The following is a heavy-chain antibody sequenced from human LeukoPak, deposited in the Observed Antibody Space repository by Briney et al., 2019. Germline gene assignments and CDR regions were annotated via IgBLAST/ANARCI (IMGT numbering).Heavy chain of an antibody. Sequence: GASVKVSCKASGYTFTSYGINWLRQAPGQGLEWMGWISPYNGNTNNVQKVQGRVTMTTDTSTCTAYMELRRLTSDDTAVYYCAREEMGTTDSWGQGTLVTVSS. CDR2: ISPYNGNT. CDR3: AREEMGTTDS. D-gene: IGHD7-27*01. V-gene: IGHV1-18*01. J-gene: IGHJ5*02. CDR1: GYTFTSYG.